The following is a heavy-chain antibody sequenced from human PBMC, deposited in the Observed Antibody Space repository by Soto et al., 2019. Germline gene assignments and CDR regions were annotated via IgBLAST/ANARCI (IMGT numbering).Heavy chain of an antibody. J-gene: IGHJ6*02. CDR1: GYSFTSYG. CDR2: ISIYQNYK. D-gene: IGHD1-1*01. CDR3: ARNWTPSGMDV. V-gene: IGHV1-18*04. Sequence: ASVKVSCKAAGYSFTSYGISWVRQAPVQWLEWMGCISIYQNYKHSAQNVQGRGTLTADTSTTTAYLELRSLTCDDRAVYYCARNWTPSGMDVSDQAPTLPVS.